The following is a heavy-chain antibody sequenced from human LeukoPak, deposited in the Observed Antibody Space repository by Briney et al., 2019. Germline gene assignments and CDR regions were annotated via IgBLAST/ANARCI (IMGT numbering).Heavy chain of an antibody. D-gene: IGHD3-3*01. CDR2: IKQDGSEK. V-gene: IGHV3-7*01. J-gene: IGHJ6*03. CDR3: ARDRSVITIFVGNYYYYRDV. CDR1: GFTFSSYW. Sequence: PGGSLRLSCAASGFTFSSYWMSWVRQAPGKGLEWVANIKQDGSEKYYVDSVKGRFTISRDNAKNSLYLQMNSLRDEDTAVYYCARDRSVITIFVGNYYYYRDVWGKGTTVTVSS.